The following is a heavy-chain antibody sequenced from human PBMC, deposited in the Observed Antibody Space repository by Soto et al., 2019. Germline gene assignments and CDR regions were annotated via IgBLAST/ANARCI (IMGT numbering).Heavy chain of an antibody. CDR3: ARDRDTAMVPYFDY. Sequence: PGGSLRRSCSGSGLTFSTFTMNWVRQAPGKGLEWVSFISSSSTSTYYADSVKGRFTISRDDAKNSLYLQMNSLRAEDTAIYYCARDRDTAMVPYFDYWGQGTLVTVSS. D-gene: IGHD5-18*01. CDR2: ISSSSTST. CDR1: GLTFSTFT. V-gene: IGHV3-48*01. J-gene: IGHJ4*02.